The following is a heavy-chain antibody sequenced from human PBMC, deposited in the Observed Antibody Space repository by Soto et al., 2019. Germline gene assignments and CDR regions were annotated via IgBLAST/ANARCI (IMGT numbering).Heavy chain of an antibody. CDR3: ARDVGEYCSGGSCYFPDY. CDR2: IWYDGSNK. V-gene: IGHV3-33*01. Sequence: QVQLVESGGGVVQPGRSLRLSCAASGFTFSSYGMHWVRQAPGKGLEWVAVIWYDGSNKYYADSVKGQFTISRDNSKNSLYLQMNSLRAEDTAVYYCARDVGEYCSGGSCYFPDYWGQGTLVTVSS. J-gene: IGHJ4*02. D-gene: IGHD2-15*01. CDR1: GFTFSSYG.